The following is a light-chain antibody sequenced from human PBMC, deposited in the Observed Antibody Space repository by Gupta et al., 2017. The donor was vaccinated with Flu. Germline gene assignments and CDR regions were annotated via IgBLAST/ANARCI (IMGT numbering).Light chain of an antibody. CDR1: QSSSSY. CDR3: QQSDNNPPYS. J-gene: IGKJ2*03. CDR2: AAS. V-gene: IGKV1-39*01. Sequence: IQMTQSPSSLSASVGDRVTITCRASQSSSSYLNWYQQKPGKAPKLLIYAASTLQSGVPSRFSGSGSGTDFTLTISSLQPEDFATDYCQQSDNNPPYSFGQGTKLEIK.